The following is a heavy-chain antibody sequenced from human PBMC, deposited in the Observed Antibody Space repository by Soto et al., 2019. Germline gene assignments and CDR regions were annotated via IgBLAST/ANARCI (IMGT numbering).Heavy chain of an antibody. CDR3: GSGRGYTWTF. J-gene: IGHJ4*02. V-gene: IGHV4-34*01. CDR2: VNYSGGRT. D-gene: IGHD5-12*01. CDR1: GESLSTYF. Sequence: QVQLQQWGAGLLKPSETLSLTCAAYGESLSTYFWTWIRQPPGKGLEWIGEVNYSGGRTICNPSLKSRITISMDPSKDQFSLKLSSVTAEDTAIYYCGSGRGYTWTFGGQGTLVTVSS.